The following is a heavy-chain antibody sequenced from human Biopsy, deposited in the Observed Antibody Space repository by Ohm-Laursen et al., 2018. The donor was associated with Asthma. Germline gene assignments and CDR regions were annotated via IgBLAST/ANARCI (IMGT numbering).Heavy chain of an antibody. J-gene: IGHJ6*02. CDR3: ARRATPGIVVPPVGGCMDV. Sequence: SETLSFTCTVSGGSISSYSWSWIRQPPGKGLEWIGYIYYSGSTNYNPSLKSRVTISVDTSKNQFSLKLSSVTAADTAVYYCARRATPGIVVPPVGGCMDVWGQGTTVTVSS. V-gene: IGHV4-59*01. CDR1: GGSISSYS. CDR2: IYYSGST. D-gene: IGHD2-2*01.